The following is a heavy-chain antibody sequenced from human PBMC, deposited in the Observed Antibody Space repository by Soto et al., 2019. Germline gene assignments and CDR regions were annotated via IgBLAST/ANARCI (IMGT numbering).Heavy chain of an antibody. V-gene: IGHV3-64D*06. D-gene: IGHD6-19*01. J-gene: IGHJ4*02. Sequence: GSLRLSCSVSGFTLSNYAMHWVRQAPGKGLKYVAAITYNGNTYYTDSVRGRFSISRDNSKNTLFLQMSSLRPDDTAVYYCVKTPRSEQWLVDYWGQGTLVTVSS. CDR2: ITYNGNT. CDR3: VKTPRSEQWLVDY. CDR1: GFTLSNYA.